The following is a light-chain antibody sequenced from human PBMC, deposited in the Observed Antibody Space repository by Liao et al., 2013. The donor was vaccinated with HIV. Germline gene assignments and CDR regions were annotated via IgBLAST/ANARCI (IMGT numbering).Light chain of an antibody. CDR3: QAWDSSTAV. V-gene: IGLV3-1*01. CDR1: NLSNILGNKY. CDR2: EDT. J-gene: IGLJ3*02. Sequence: SYGLTQPPSVSVSTGQTASITCYGDNLSNILGNKYLHWYLQRPGQSPVLVIYEDTKRPSGIPGRFSGSNSENTATLTISGTQAMDEADYYCQAWDSSTAVFGGGTKLTVL.